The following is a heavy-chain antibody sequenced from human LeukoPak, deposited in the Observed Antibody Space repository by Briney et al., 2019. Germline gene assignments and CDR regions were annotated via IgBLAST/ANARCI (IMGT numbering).Heavy chain of an antibody. V-gene: IGHV4-59*01. D-gene: IGHD3-9*01. CDR2: MSYSGST. CDR1: GGSISSYY. Sequence: SETLSLTCTVSGGSISSYYWSWIRQPPGKGLEWIGYMSYSGSTNYNPSLKSRVTISVDTSKNQFSLKLSSVTAADTAVYYCAKAPPGLRYFDWLQTAFYFDYWGQGTLVTVSS. CDR3: AKAPPGLRYFDWLQTAFYFDY. J-gene: IGHJ4*02.